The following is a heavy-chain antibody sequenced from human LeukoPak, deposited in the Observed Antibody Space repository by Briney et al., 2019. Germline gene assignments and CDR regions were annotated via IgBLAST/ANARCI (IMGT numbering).Heavy chain of an antibody. D-gene: IGHD1-26*01. V-gene: IGHV4-4*09. CDR3: ASGYSGSSRNEGLFDY. CDR2: IYSTGTT. J-gene: IGHJ4*02. CDR1: GGSISGYF. Sequence: PSETLSLTCTVSGGSISGYFWSWIRQPPGKGPEWIGYIYSTGTTNYNPSLKSRVTISVDTSKNQFSLKLSSVTAADTAVYYCASGYSGSSRNEGLFDYWGQGTLVTVSS.